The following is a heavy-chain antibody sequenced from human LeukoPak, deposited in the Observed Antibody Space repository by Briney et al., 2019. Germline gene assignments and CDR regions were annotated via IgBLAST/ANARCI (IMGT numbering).Heavy chain of an antibody. CDR2: IKQDGSEK. Sequence: GGSLRLSCAASGFTFSSYWMSWVRQAPGKGLEWVANIKQDGSEKYYVDSVKGRFTISRDNAKNSLYLQMNSLGDEDTAVYYCARDERLLSFLKWGQGTLVTVSS. CDR3: ARDERLLSFLK. J-gene: IGHJ4*02. D-gene: IGHD3-3*01. V-gene: IGHV3-7*01. CDR1: GFTFSSYW.